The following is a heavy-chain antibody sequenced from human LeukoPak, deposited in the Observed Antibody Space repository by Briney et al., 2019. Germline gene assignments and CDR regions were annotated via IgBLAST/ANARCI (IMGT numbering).Heavy chain of an antibody. V-gene: IGHV1-46*01. CDR2: FNPVGRP. CDR3: ARTLYDVLSGFDF. J-gene: IGHJ4*01. CDR1: GYTFTTHY. Sequence: ASVKVSCKASGYTFTTHYLHWVRQAPGQGLQWMAMFNPVGRPRYAQKFQGRVTMTRDRSTDTVTMELSSLTSDDTAVYYRARTLYDVLSGFDFWGQGTLVTVSA. D-gene: IGHD3-3*01.